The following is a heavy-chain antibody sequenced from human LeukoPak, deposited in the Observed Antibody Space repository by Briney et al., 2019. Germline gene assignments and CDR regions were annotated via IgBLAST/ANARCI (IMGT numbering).Heavy chain of an antibody. CDR3: AKDRGIAADFYY. CDR2: ISAYNGNT. V-gene: IGHV1-18*01. J-gene: IGHJ4*02. CDR1: GYAFTING. D-gene: IGHD6-13*01. Sequence: ASVTVSFTSSGYAFTINGISWVRQAPGQGKEWMGWISAYNGNTNYAQKVQGRVTITTDTSTSTAYMDLRSLRPNDTAVYYCAKDRGIAADFYYCGQGTLVTVSS.